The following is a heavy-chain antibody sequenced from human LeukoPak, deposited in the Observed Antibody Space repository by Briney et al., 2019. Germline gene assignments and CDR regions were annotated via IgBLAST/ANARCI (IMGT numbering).Heavy chain of an antibody. D-gene: IGHD3-22*01. CDR1: GGSISSGDYY. Sequence: SSETLSLTCTVSGGSISSGDYYWSWIRQPPGKGLEWIGYIHYSGSTYYNPSLKSRVTISIHPSKRHFSLKLSSVTAADTAVYYCARFYYDSSRYPAEGWFDPWGQGTLVTVSS. CDR2: IHYSGST. V-gene: IGHV4-30-4*02. CDR3: ARFYYDSSRYPAEGWFDP. J-gene: IGHJ5*02.